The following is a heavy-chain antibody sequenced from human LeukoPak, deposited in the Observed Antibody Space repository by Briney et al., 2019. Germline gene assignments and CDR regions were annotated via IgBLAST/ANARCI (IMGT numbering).Heavy chain of an antibody. D-gene: IGHD2-15*01. J-gene: IGHJ6*02. CDR1: GFTFSSYG. CDR2: IRYDGSNK. CDR3: ANCAPPGGCYYYGMDV. Sequence: GGSLRLSCAASGFTFSSYGMHWVRQAPGKGLEWVAFIRYDGSNKYYADSVKGRFTISRDNSKNTLYLQMNSLRAEDTAVYYCANCAPPGGCYYYGMDVWGQGTTVTVSS. V-gene: IGHV3-30*02.